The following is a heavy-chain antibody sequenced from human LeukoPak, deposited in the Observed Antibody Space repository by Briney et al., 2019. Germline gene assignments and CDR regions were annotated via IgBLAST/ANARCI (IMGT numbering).Heavy chain of an antibody. Sequence: SETLPLTCAVYGGSFSGYYWSWIRQPPGKGLEWIGEINHIGSTNYNPSLTSRVTTSVDTPKNQCSLKLSSVTAADTAVYYCARQFQRKLQWLVLSGYNWFDPWGQGTLVTVSS. CDR1: GGSFSGYY. V-gene: IGHV4-34*01. CDR3: ARQFQRKLQWLVLSGYNWFDP. J-gene: IGHJ5*02. D-gene: IGHD6-19*01. CDR2: INHIGST.